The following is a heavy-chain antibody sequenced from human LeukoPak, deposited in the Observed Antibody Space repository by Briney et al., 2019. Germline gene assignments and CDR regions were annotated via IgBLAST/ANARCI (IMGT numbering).Heavy chain of an antibody. Sequence: SQTLSLTCAVSGGSISSGGYSWSWLRQPPGKGLEWIVYIYHSGSTYYNPSLKSRVTISVDRSKNQFSLKLSSVTAADTAVYYCARGYCSSTSCSNWFDPWGQGTLVTVSS. CDR2: IYHSGST. D-gene: IGHD2-2*01. CDR3: ARGYCSSTSCSNWFDP. J-gene: IGHJ5*02. CDR1: GGSISSGGYS. V-gene: IGHV4-30-2*01.